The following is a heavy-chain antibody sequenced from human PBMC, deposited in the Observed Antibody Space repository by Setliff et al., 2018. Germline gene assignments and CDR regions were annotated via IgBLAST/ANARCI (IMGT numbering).Heavy chain of an antibody. J-gene: IGHJ4*02. CDR3: ARRETYYNFWSGYYSPLDY. CDR1: GGSISSSSYY. V-gene: IGHV4-39*07. CDR2: IYYSGST. Sequence: SETLSLTCTVSGGSISSSSYYWGWIRQPPGKGLEWIGIIYYSGSTYYNPSLKSRVTLSVDTSNNQFSLKLSSVTAADTAVYYCARRETYYNFWSGYYSPLDYWGQGTLVTVSS. D-gene: IGHD3-3*01.